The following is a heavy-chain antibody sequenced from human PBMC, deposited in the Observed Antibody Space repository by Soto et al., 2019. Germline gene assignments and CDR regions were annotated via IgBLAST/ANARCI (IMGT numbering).Heavy chain of an antibody. Sequence: QLQLQESGPRLVKPSETLSLTCAVSGGSISGSSFYWGWIRQPPEQGLESIGSIHYSGSTYYNPSHKSRVTRSVATSKNHFPLKLSSVTAEDPAVYYCERLSTGYSVEVDYWGQGTLVTVSS. CDR1: GGSISGSSFY. CDR2: IHYSGST. CDR3: ERLSTGYSVEVDY. V-gene: IGHV4-39*01. J-gene: IGHJ4*02. D-gene: IGHD6-13*01.